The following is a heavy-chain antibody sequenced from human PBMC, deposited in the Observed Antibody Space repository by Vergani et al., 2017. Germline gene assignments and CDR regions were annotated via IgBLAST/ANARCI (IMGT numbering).Heavy chain of an antibody. Sequence: EVQLVESGGGLVQPGGSLRLSCAASGFTFSSYWMSWVRQAPGKGLEWVANIKQDGSEKYYVDSVKGRFTISRDNAKNSLYLQMNSLRAEDTAVYYCARSVPGSQIQLWTRTPGYYYYMDVWGKGTTVTVSS. CDR1: GFTFSSYW. J-gene: IGHJ6*03. CDR3: ARSVPGSQIQLWTRTPGYYYYMDV. CDR2: IKQDGSEK. D-gene: IGHD5-18*01. V-gene: IGHV3-7*01.